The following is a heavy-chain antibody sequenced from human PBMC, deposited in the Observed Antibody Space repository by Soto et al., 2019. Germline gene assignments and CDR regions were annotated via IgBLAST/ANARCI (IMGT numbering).Heavy chain of an antibody. Sequence: PSETLSLTCAVYGGSFSGYYWSWIRQPPGKGLEWIGEINHSGSTNYNPSLKSRVTISVDTSKNQFSLKLSSVTAADTAVYYCARGYSRSWYNWFDPWGQGTLVTVSS. CDR1: GGSFSGYY. D-gene: IGHD6-13*01. CDR3: ARGYSRSWYNWFDP. CDR2: INHSGST. J-gene: IGHJ5*02. V-gene: IGHV4-34*01.